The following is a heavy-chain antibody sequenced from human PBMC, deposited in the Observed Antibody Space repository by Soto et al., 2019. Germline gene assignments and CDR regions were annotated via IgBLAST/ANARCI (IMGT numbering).Heavy chain of an antibody. D-gene: IGHD3-9*01. J-gene: IGHJ4*02. CDR1: GFTFDDYA. CDR2: ISWNSGSI. V-gene: IGHV3-9*01. Sequence: GGSLRLSCAASGFTFDDYAMHWVRQAPGKGLEWVSGISWNSGSIGYADSVKGRFTISRDNAKNSLYLQMNSLRAEDTALYCCAKGSTYDILTGPLFDYWGQGTLVTVSS. CDR3: AKGSTYDILTGPLFDY.